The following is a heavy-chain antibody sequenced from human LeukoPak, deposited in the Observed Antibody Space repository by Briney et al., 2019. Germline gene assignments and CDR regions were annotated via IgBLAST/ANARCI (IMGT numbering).Heavy chain of an antibody. CDR3: ARPRSAAGTFDWFDP. CDR1: GGSFSGYY. D-gene: IGHD6-13*01. Sequence: SETLSLTCAVYGGSFSGYYWSWLRHPPGKGLEWIGEINHSGSTNYNPSLKSRVTISVDTSKNQFSLKLRSVTAADTAVYYCARPRSAAGTFDWFDPWGQGTLVTVSS. V-gene: IGHV4-34*01. J-gene: IGHJ5*02. CDR2: INHSGST.